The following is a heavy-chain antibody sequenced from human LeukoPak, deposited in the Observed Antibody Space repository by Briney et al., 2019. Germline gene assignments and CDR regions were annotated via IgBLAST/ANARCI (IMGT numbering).Heavy chain of an antibody. V-gene: IGHV1-2*02. CDR2: INPNSGGT. Sequence: ASVKVSCKASGGTFSSYAISWVRQAPGQGLEWMGWINPNSGGTNYAQKFQGRVTMTRDTSISTAYMELSRLRSDDTAVYYCARGSLGYCSGGSCPGDWFDPWGQGTLVTVSS. D-gene: IGHD2-15*01. CDR1: GGTFSSYA. J-gene: IGHJ5*02. CDR3: ARGSLGYCSGGSCPGDWFDP.